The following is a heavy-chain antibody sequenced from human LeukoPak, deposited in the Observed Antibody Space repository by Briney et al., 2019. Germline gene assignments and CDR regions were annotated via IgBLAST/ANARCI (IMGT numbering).Heavy chain of an antibody. CDR1: GYTFTSYY. Sequence: ASVKVSCKASGYTFTSYYMHWVRQAPGQGLEWMGIINPSGGSTSYAQKLQGRVTMTTDTSTSTAYMELRSLRSDDTAVYYCARDLVDGSTNGMDVWGQGTTVTVSS. J-gene: IGHJ6*02. D-gene: IGHD2-2*01. CDR2: INPSGGST. CDR3: ARDLVDGSTNGMDV. V-gene: IGHV1-46*01.